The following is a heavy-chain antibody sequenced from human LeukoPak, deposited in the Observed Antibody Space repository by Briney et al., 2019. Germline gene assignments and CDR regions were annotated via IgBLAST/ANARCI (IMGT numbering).Heavy chain of an antibody. D-gene: IGHD3-16*01. Sequence: EASVKVSCKASGYTFTSYYMHWVRQAPGQGLKWMGIINPSGGSTSYAQKFQGRVTMTRDTSTSTVYMELSSLRSEDTAVYYCARGGPPPKYYYYGMDVWGQGTTVTVSS. J-gene: IGHJ6*02. CDR3: ARGGPPPKYYYYGMDV. CDR2: INPSGGST. CDR1: GYTFTSYY. V-gene: IGHV1-46*01.